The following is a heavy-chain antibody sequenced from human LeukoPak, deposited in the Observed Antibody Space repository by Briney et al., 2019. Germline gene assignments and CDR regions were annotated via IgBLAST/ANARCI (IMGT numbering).Heavy chain of an antibody. Sequence: GGSLRLSCAASGLTFSSYGMHWVRQAPGKGLEWVAVIWYDGSNKYYADSVKGRFTISRDNSKNTLYLQMNSLRAEDTAVYYCARVWQWLGLDYWGQGTLVTVSS. CDR3: ARVWQWLGLDY. D-gene: IGHD6-19*01. V-gene: IGHV3-33*08. CDR2: IWYDGSNK. J-gene: IGHJ4*02. CDR1: GLTFSSYG.